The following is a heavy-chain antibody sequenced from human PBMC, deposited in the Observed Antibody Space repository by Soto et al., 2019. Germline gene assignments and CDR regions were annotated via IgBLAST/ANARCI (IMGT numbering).Heavy chain of an antibody. CDR1: GGSFSGYY. CDR2: INHSGST. J-gene: IGHJ6*02. Sequence: SETLSLTCAVYGGSFSGYYWSWIRQPPGKGLEWIGEINHSGSTNYNPSLKSRVTISVDTSKNQFSLKLSSVTAADTAVYYCARNHYYDSSGYYLGDYYYYGTDFWCQGTTVTVSS. CDR3: ARNHYYDSSGYYLGDYYYYGTDF. V-gene: IGHV4-34*01. D-gene: IGHD3-22*01.